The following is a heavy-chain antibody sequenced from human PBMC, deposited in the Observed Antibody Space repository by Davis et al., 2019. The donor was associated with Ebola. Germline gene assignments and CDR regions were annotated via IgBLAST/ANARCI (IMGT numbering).Heavy chain of an antibody. J-gene: IGHJ6*02. D-gene: IGHD1-1*01. V-gene: IGHV4-34*01. CDR1: GFTFSDYY. CDR3: ARATYKNWKLWYYYGIDV. Sequence: ESLKISCAASGFTFSDYYMSWIRQPPGKGLEWIGEINHSGSTNYNPSLKSRVTISVDTSKNQFSLKLSSVTAADTAVYDCARATYKNWKLWYYYGIDVWGQGTTVTVSS. CDR2: INHSGST.